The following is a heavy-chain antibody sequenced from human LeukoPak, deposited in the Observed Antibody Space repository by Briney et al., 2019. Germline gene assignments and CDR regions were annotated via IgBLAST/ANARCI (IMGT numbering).Heavy chain of an antibody. CDR1: GFTFSSYA. V-gene: IGHV3-64*01. CDR3: ARGGTGDHIDY. Sequence: GGSLRLSCAASGFTFSSYAMHWVRQAPGKGLEYVSAISSNGGSTYYANSVKGRFTISRDNSKNTLYLQMGSLRAEDMAVYYCARGGTGDHIDYWGQGTLVTVSS. J-gene: IGHJ4*02. CDR2: ISSNGGST. D-gene: IGHD7-27*01.